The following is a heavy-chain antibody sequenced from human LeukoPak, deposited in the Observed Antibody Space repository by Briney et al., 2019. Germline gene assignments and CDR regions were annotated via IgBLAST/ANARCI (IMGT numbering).Heavy chain of an antibody. CDR2: INHSGYT. CDR3: TRMTTGHDY. D-gene: IGHD4-17*01. J-gene: IGHJ4*02. Sequence: PSETLSLTCAVSGVSFNDYYWSWVRQTPGKGLEWIGDINHSGYTTDSPSLKSRFTLSIDTSRNQFSLNPRSVTVADTGIYYCTRMTTGHDYWGQGTLVTVPS. CDR1: GVSFNDYY. V-gene: IGHV4-34*10.